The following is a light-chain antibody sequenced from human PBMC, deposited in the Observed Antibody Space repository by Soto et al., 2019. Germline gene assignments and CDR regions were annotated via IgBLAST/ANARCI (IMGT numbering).Light chain of an antibody. Sequence: DIQMTQSPSSVSASVGDRVTITCRASQDISSWLDWYQQKPGKAPKLLIYAASSLQSGVPSRFSGSGSGTEFTLTISSLQPEDFATYYCQQANSFPRTFGKGTKVEIK. V-gene: IGKV1-12*01. CDR3: QQANSFPRT. CDR1: QDISSW. J-gene: IGKJ1*01. CDR2: AAS.